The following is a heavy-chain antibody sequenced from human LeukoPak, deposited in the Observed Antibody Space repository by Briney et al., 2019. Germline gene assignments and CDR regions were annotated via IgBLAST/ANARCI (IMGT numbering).Heavy chain of an antibody. J-gene: IGHJ4*02. Sequence: SGGSLRLSCAASGFTFSRYSMNWVRQAPGKGLEWVSSISGSSSYKYYADSVKGRFTISRDNAKNSLYLQMNSLRADDTAVYYCARDFYDTSGYYYDYWGQGTLVTVSS. CDR3: ARDFYDTSGYYYDY. D-gene: IGHD3-22*01. CDR2: ISGSSSYK. V-gene: IGHV3-21*01. CDR1: GFTFSRYS.